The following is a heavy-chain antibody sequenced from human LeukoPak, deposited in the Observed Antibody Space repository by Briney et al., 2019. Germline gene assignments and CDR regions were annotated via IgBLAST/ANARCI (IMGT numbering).Heavy chain of an antibody. CDR1: GFTYSSYA. V-gene: IGHV3-30*04. J-gene: IGHJ4*02. CDR3: AKDWSTNYYDSTMHPGGFDY. Sequence: GGSLRLSCAASGFTYSSYAMYWVRQAPGKGLEWVAVISYDGSNKYYADSVKGRFTISRDNSKNTPYLQMNSLRAEDTAVYYCAKDWSTNYYDSTMHPGGFDYWGQGTLVTVSS. D-gene: IGHD3-22*01. CDR2: ISYDGSNK.